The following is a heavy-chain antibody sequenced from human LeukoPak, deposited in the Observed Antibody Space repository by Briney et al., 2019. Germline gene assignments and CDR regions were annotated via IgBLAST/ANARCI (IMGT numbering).Heavy chain of an antibody. CDR2: ISSDGSNT. CDR3: TRGALMIVVIVDY. D-gene: IGHD3-22*01. Sequence: GAPLRLSCAASGFTFSNSGMHWVRQAPGKGLQWVAVISSDGSNTYYADSVKGRFTISRDNSKNTLYLQMNSLRAEDTAMCYFTRGALMIVVIVDYWGQGTLVTVSS. J-gene: IGHJ4*02. V-gene: IGHV3-30*03. CDR1: GFTFSNSG.